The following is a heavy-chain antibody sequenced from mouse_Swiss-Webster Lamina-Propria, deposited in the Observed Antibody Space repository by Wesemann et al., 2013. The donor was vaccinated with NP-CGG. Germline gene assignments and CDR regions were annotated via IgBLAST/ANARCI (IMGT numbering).Heavy chain of an antibody. D-gene: IGHD2-1*01. Sequence: EVQLVESGGGLVKPGGSLKLSCAASGFTFSDYYMYWVRQTPERGWSGSQPLVMVVGYTYYPDSVKGRFTISRDNAKNNLYLQMSSLKSEDTAMYYCARDGNYWYFDVWGAGTTVTVSS. V-gene: IGHV5-4*02. J-gene: IGHJ1*01. CDR3: ARDGNYWYFDV. CDR1: GFTFSDYY. CDR2: LVMVVGYT.